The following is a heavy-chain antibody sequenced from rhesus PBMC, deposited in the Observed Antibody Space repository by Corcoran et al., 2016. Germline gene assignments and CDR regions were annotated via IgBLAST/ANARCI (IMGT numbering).Heavy chain of an antibody. D-gene: IGHD3-28*01. CDR1: GFTFGSYA. Sequence: QVQLVQSGAEVKKPGASVKVSCKASGFTFGSYAINWVRQAPGQGLEWMGVFIPLVGITNYADKFQGRFTIPADTSTSTAYMELSSLRSEDTAVYYCARASYYDSGYYTFDYWGQGVLVTVSS. V-gene: IGHV1-198*02. CDR3: ARASYYDSGYYTFDY. CDR2: FIPLVGIT. J-gene: IGHJ4*01.